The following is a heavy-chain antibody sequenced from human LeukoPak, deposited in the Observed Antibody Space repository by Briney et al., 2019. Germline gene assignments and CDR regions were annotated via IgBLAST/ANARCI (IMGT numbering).Heavy chain of an antibody. CDR1: GFTFRSYG. Sequence: GGSLRLSCAASGFTFRSYGMHWVRQAPGKGLEWLAIIWYDGSNKYYADSVKGRFTISRDNSKNTLYLEMSSLRAEDTAVYYCARVGFWELDGHGMDVWGKGTTVTVSS. CDR2: IWYDGSNK. CDR3: ARVGFWELDGHGMDV. V-gene: IGHV3-33*01. J-gene: IGHJ6*04. D-gene: IGHD3-10*01.